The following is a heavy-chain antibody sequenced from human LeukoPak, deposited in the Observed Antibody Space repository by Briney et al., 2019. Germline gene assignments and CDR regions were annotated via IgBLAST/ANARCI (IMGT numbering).Heavy chain of an antibody. D-gene: IGHD4-17*01. CDR2: IKQDGSEK. V-gene: IGHV3-7*01. J-gene: IGHJ4*02. CDR3: ARDSLYYGDYRRYFDY. Sequence: HPGGSLRLSCAASKFVFSNYWMTWVRQAPGKGLEWVANIKQDGSEKYYADSLKGRFTISRDNAKNSLYLQMNSLRAEDTAVYYCARDSLYYGDYRRYFDYWGQGTLVTVSS. CDR1: KFVFSNYW.